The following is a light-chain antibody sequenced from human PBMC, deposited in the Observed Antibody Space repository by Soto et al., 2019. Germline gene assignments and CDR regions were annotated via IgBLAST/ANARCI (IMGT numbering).Light chain of an antibody. V-gene: IGKV1-5*03. Sequence: MTQSPVTLSVSPGERVTLSCRASQSISSWLAWYQQKPGKAPKVLIYKASSLQSGVPSRFSGSGSGTEFTLTISRLQPDDFATYYCQHYNSYSEAFGQGTKVDIK. CDR1: QSISSW. J-gene: IGKJ1*01. CDR3: QHYNSYSEA. CDR2: KAS.